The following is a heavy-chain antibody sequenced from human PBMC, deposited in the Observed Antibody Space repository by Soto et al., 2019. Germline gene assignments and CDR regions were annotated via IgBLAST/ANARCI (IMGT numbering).Heavy chain of an antibody. J-gene: IGHJ5*02. CDR2: IIPIFGTA. D-gene: IGHD5-18*01. CDR1: GGTFSSYA. Sequence: QVQLVQSGAEVKKPGASVKVSCKASGGTFSSYAISWVRQAPGQGLEWMGGIIPIFGTANYARKFQGRVTITADESTSTAYMGLSSLRSEDTAVYYCAREGAIQLWFWFDPWGQGTLVTVSS. V-gene: IGHV1-69*01. CDR3: AREGAIQLWFWFDP.